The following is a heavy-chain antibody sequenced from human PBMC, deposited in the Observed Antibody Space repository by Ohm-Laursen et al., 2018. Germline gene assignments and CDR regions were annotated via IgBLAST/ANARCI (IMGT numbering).Heavy chain of an antibody. CDR2: MNPNSHNT. J-gene: IGHJ5*02. CDR3: ARAVRYQLLFDP. Sequence: SVKVSCKASGYTFISYDIIWVRQASGPGPEWMGWMNPNSHNTGYARKFRGRVSMTSDSSISTAYMELYSLASEDTATYYCARAVRYQLLFDPWGQGTLVTVSS. CDR1: GYTFISYD. D-gene: IGHD3-10*02. V-gene: IGHV1-8*01.